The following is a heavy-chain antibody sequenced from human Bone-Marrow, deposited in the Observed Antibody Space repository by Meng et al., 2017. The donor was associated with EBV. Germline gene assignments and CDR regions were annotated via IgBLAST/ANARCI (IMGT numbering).Heavy chain of an antibody. CDR3: AKSRSSTPGIVDD. CDR2: IYDTGTT. Sequence: QGPLQESGQGLGKPSEPPSSTCVVSGVSVNSGTYHWSWIRQSPGKGLEWIGYIYDTGTTIYNPSLNSRVTILLETSKNQFSLRLHSVTTADTAVYYCAKSRSSTPGIVDDWGQGTLVTVSS. J-gene: IGHJ4*02. CDR1: GVSVNSGTYH. V-gene: IGHV4-61*01. D-gene: IGHD2/OR15-2a*01.